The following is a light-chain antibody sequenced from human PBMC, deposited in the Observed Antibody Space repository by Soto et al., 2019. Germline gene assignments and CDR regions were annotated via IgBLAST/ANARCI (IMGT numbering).Light chain of an antibody. J-gene: IGLJ2*01. CDR2: DDR. V-gene: IGLV3-21*02. Sequence: SYELTQPPSVSVAPGQTATITCGGNNIGSKSVHWYQQRPGQAPVLVVYDDRDRPSGIPEGFSGSNSGNTASLTISRVEVGDEAEYHCQEWDSNFDQWIFGGGTKVTVL. CDR3: QEWDSNFDQWI. CDR1: NIGSKS.